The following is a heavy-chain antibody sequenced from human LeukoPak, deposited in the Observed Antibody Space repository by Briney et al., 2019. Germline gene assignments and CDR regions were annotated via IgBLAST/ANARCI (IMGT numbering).Heavy chain of an antibody. J-gene: IGHJ4*02. CDR3: AREDHKPRAFQYSSSGPFDY. D-gene: IGHD6-13*01. CDR2: IKQDGSEK. CDR1: GGSFSGYY. Sequence: PSETLSLTCAVYGGSFSGYYWSWIRQPPGKGLEWVANIKQDGSEKYYVDSVKGRFTISRDNAKNSLYLQMNSLRAEDTAVYYCAREDHKPRAFQYSSSGPFDYWGQGTLVTVSS. V-gene: IGHV3-7*01.